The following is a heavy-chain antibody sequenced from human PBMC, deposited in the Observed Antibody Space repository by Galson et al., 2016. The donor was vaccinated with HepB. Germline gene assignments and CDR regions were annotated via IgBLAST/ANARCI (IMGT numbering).Heavy chain of an antibody. Sequence: SVKVSCKASGYSFTDYYVHWVRLAHGQGLEWMGWIDPKSGRTHYAQKFLGRLTLTRDTSIGTAYMNLSSLTSDDTAVYYCAKRNIVGAGTTATDDHRLDPWGQGTLVTVSS. CDR3: AKRNIVGAGTTATDDHRLDP. D-gene: IGHD6-19*01. V-gene: IGHV1-2*02. CDR2: IDPKSGRT. J-gene: IGHJ5*02. CDR1: GYSFTDYY.